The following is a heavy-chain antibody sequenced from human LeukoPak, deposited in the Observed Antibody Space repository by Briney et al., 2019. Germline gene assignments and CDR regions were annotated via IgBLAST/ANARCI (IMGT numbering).Heavy chain of an antibody. Sequence: SETLSLTCTVSGGSISSSDYYWSWIRQPPGKGLEWIGYIYYSGSTYYNPSLKSRVTISIDTSKNQFSLKLSSLTAADTAVYYCARGGGSDDFDFWGQGTLVTVSS. J-gene: IGHJ4*02. V-gene: IGHV4-30-4*01. CDR1: GGSISSSDYY. CDR2: IYYSGST. CDR3: ARGGGSDDFDF. D-gene: IGHD1-26*01.